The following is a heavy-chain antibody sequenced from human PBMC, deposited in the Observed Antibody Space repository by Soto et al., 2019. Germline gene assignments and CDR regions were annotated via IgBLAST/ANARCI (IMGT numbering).Heavy chain of an antibody. CDR3: AKGFIVAATTPEFDY. J-gene: IGHJ4*02. V-gene: IGHV3-23*01. CDR2: VTDSGGKT. Sequence: EVQLLESGGGLVQPGGSLRLSCAASGFTFTTYAMSWVRQAPGKGLEWVSGVTDSGGKTYYADSVKGRFTISRDNSKNTLYLQMNSLRAEDTAVYYCAKGFIVAATTPEFDYWGQRTLVTVSS. CDR1: GFTFTTYA. D-gene: IGHD1-26*01.